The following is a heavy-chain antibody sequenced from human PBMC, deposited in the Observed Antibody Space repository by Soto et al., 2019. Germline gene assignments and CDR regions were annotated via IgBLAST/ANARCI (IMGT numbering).Heavy chain of an antibody. CDR3: ARGGQLRYLDWLLDY. D-gene: IGHD3-9*01. J-gene: IGHJ4*02. CDR2: INPSGGGT. CDR1: GYTFTSYY. V-gene: IGHV1-46*03. Sequence: WASVKVSCKASGYTFTSYYMHCVRQAPGQGLEWMGIINPSGGGTSYAQKFQGRVTMTRDTSTSTVYMELSSLRSEDTAVYYCARGGQLRYLDWLLDYWGQGTLVTVSS.